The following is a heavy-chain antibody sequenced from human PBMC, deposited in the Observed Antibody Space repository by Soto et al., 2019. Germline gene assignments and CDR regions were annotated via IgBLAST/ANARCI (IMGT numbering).Heavy chain of an antibody. V-gene: IGHV1-8*01. J-gene: IGHJ6*03. D-gene: IGHD6-25*01. Sequence: ASVKGSCKASGYTLTNYNINWVRQATGQGLEWMGWMNPKTGNTGYAEKVQGRVTMTRNSSINTAFMELSGLRSEDTAVYYCASEAASDPSFYYHYMDVWGKGTTVTVSS. CDR1: GYTLTNYN. CDR3: ASEAASDPSFYYHYMDV. CDR2: MNPKTGNT.